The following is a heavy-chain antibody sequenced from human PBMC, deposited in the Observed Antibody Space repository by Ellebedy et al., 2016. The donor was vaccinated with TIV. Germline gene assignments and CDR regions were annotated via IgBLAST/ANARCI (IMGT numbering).Heavy chain of an antibody. D-gene: IGHD1-1*01. CDR1: VHTFTTSY. CDR3: ARGVGTRGNDFDY. CDR2: FNPRDGST. V-gene: IGHV1-46*01. Sequence: ASVKVSXXTFVHTFTTSYMHWVRQAPGQGLEWMGRFNPRDGSTTYAQKFQGRVSMTRDTSTSTIYMELSSLRSEDTAVYYCARGVGTRGNDFDYWGQGTLVTVSS. J-gene: IGHJ4*02.